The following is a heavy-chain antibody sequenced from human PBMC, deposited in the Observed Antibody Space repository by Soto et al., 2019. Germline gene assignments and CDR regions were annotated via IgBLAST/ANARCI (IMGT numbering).Heavy chain of an antibody. CDR1: GYTFTGYY. V-gene: IGHV1-2*02. Sequence: ASVKVSCKASGYTFTGYYMHWVRQAPGQGLEWMGWINPNSGGTNYAQKFQGRVTMTRDTSISKAYMQLSRLRSDDTAVYYCARDGATSYYYGMDVWGQGTTVTVSS. CDR2: INPNSGGT. D-gene: IGHD5-12*01. J-gene: IGHJ6*02. CDR3: ARDGATSYYYGMDV.